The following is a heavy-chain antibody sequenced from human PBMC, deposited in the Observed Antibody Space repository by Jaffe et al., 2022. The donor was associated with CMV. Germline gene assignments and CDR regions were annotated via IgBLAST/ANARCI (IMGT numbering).Heavy chain of an antibody. Sequence: QLQLQESGPGLVKPSETLSLTCTVSGGSISSSSYYWGWIRQPPGKGLEWIGSIYYSGSTYYNPSLKSRVTISVDTSKNQFSLKLSSVTAADTAVYYCARQYDFWSGYRKALFDYWGQGTLVTVSS. CDR2: IYYSGST. J-gene: IGHJ4*02. D-gene: IGHD3-3*01. CDR1: GGSISSSSYY. V-gene: IGHV4-39*01. CDR3: ARQYDFWSGYRKALFDY.